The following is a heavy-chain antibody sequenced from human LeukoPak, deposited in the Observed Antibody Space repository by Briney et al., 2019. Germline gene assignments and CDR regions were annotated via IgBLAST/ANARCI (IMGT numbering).Heavy chain of an antibody. J-gene: IGHJ5*02. Sequence: PSETLSLTCAVYGGSFSGYYWSWIRQPPGKGLEWIGEINHSGSTNYNPSLKSRVTMSVDTSKNQFSLKLSSVTAADTAVYYCARGRGRYCSSTSCYSGWFDPWGQGTLVTVSS. CDR1: GGSFSGYY. CDR3: ARGRGRYCSSTSCYSGWFDP. CDR2: INHSGST. D-gene: IGHD2-2*01. V-gene: IGHV4-34*01.